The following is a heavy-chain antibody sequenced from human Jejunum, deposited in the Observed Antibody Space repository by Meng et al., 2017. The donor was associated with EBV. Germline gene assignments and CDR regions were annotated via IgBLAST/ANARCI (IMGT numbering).Heavy chain of an antibody. Sequence: QEPGPGLGKPSETLSLPCTVSGGSISSSSYYWGWIRQPPGKGLEWIGTYYNSGSTYYNPSLKSRVTISVDTSKNQFSLKLISVTAADTAAYYCARQGPSGRTFDYWGQGTLVTVSS. J-gene: IGHJ4*02. D-gene: IGHD1-26*01. V-gene: IGHV4-39*01. CDR2: YYNSGST. CDR3: ARQGPSGRTFDY. CDR1: GGSISSSSYY.